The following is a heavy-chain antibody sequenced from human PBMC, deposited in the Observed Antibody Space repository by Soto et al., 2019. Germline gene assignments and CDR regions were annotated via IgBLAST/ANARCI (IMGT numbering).Heavy chain of an antibody. CDR3: ARGIATGQLDT. CDR2: INPDNGNT. J-gene: IGHJ5*02. D-gene: IGHD2-15*01. Sequence: ASVKVSCKASGYTFTRYTMNWVRQAPGQRLEWMGWINPDNGNTKSSQKFQDRVIITRDTSASTAYMDLSSLRSEDTAVYYRARGIATGQLDTWGQGTLATVSS. CDR1: GYTFTRYT. V-gene: IGHV1-3*01.